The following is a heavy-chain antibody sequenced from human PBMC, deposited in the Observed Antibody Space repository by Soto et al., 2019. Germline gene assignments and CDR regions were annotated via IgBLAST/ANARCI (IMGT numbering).Heavy chain of an antibody. D-gene: IGHD3-3*01. CDR1: GYTLTELS. J-gene: IGHJ4*02. CDR3: ATGRPRVLRFLEWLPQYYFDY. Sequence: ASVKVSCKVSGYTLTELSMHWVRQAPGKGLEWMGGFDPEDGETIYAQKFQGRVTMTEDTSTDTAYMELSSLRSEDTAVYYCATGRPRVLRFLEWLPQYYFDYWGQGTLVTVSS. CDR2: FDPEDGET. V-gene: IGHV1-24*01.